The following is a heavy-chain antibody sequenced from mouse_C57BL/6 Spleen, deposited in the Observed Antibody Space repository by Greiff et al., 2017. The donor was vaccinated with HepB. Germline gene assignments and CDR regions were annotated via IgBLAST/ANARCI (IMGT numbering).Heavy chain of an antibody. CDR3: ARRPPGSLHFDY. CDR2: IHPNSGST. CDR1: GYTFTSYW. J-gene: IGHJ2*01. D-gene: IGHD6-1*01. Sequence: QVQLQQSGAELVKPGASVKLSCKASGYTFTSYWMHWVKQRPGQGLEWIGMIHPNSGSTNYNEKFKSKATLTVDKSSSTAYMQLSSLTSEDSAVYYCARRPPGSLHFDYWGQGTTLTVSS. V-gene: IGHV1-64*01.